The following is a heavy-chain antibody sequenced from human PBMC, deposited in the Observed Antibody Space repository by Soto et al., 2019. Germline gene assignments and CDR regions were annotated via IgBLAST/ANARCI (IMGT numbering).Heavy chain of an antibody. CDR3: AREHSSGYLPPYFDY. CDR2: IYYSGST. J-gene: IGHJ4*02. V-gene: IGHV4-31*03. CDR1: GGSISSGGYY. Sequence: SLTCTVSGGSISSGGYYWSWIRQHPGKGLEWIGYIYYSGSTYYNPSLKSRVTISVDTSKNQFSLKLSSVTAADTAVYYCAREHSSGYLPPYFDYWGQGTLVTVSS. D-gene: IGHD3-22*01.